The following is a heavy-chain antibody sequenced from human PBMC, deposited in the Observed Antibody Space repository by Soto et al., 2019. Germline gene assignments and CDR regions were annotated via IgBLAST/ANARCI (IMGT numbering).Heavy chain of an antibody. J-gene: IGHJ6*02. CDR2: IIPIFGTA. D-gene: IGHD6-13*01. V-gene: IGHV1-69*01. CDR3: ARSVEKASSSWYREGYYYGMDV. CDR1: GGTFSSYA. Sequence: QVQLVQSGAEVKKPGSSVKVSCKASGGTFSSYAISWVRQAPGQGLEWMGGIIPIFGTANYAQKFQGRVTITADESTSTAYMELRILRSEDTAVYYCARSVEKASSSWYREGYYYGMDVWGQRTTVTVSS.